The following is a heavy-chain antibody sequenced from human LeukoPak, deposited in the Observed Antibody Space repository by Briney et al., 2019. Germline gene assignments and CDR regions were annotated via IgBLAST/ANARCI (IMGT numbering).Heavy chain of an antibody. CDR3: ARAGFEQLVPFPDY. D-gene: IGHD6-6*01. Sequence: ASVKVSCKASGYTFTGYYTHWVRQAPGQGLEWMGRINPNSGGTNYAQKFQGRVTMTRDTSISTAYMELSRLRSDDTAVYYCARAGFEQLVPFPDYWGQGTLVTVSS. V-gene: IGHV1-2*06. J-gene: IGHJ4*02. CDR2: INPNSGGT. CDR1: GYTFTGYY.